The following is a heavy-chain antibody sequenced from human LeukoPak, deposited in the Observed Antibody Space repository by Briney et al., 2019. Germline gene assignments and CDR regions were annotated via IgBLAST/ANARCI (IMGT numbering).Heavy chain of an antibody. CDR2: ISYDGSNK. J-gene: IGHJ4*02. V-gene: IGHV3-30-3*01. CDR1: EFTFSSYA. CDR3: ARDGRDSSGWYEGYFDY. D-gene: IGHD6-19*01. Sequence: GGSLRLSCAASEFTFSSYAMHWVRQAPGKGLEWVAVISYDGSNKYYADSVKGRFTISRDNSKNTLYLQMNSLRAEDTAVYYCARDGRDSSGWYEGYFDYWGQGTLVTVSS.